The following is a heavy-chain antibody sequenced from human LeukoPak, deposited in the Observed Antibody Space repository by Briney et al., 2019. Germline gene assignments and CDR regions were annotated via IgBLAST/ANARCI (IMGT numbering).Heavy chain of an antibody. Sequence: PGGSLRLSCAASGFTFSTYWMSWVRQAPGKGLEWVANIKQDGSEKYYVDSVKGRFTISRDNAKNSLYLQMNSLRAEDTAVYHCARGDYGDNYFQHWGQGTLVTVSS. CDR3: ARGDYGDNYFQH. J-gene: IGHJ1*01. CDR1: GFTFSTYW. D-gene: IGHD4-17*01. CDR2: IKQDGSEK. V-gene: IGHV3-7*03.